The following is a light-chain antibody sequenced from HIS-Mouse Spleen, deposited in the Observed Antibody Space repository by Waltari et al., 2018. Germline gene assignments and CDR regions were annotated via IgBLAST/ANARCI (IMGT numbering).Light chain of an antibody. CDR1: QSISSY. CDR2: AAS. V-gene: IGKV1-39*01. J-gene: IGKJ3*01. Sequence: DIQMTQSPSSLSASVGDRVTITCRASQSISSYLNWYQQKPGKAPKLLIYAASSLQSGFPSRFSGSGSGTDFTLTISSPQPEDFATYYCQQSYSTPFTFGPGTKVDIK. CDR3: QQSYSTPFT.